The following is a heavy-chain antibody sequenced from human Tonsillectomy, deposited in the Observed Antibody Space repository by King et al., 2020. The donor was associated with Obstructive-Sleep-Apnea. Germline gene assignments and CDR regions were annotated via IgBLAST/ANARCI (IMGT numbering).Heavy chain of an antibody. D-gene: IGHD1-26*01. V-gene: IGHV4-59*08. Sequence: MQLQESGPGLVKPSETLSLTCTVSGGPISSYYWSWIRQPPGKGLEWIGYIYYSGSTNYNPSLASRVTISLDTSKNQFSLKLSSVTAADTAVYYCASSRWELYFFDNWGQGSLVTVSS. CDR2: IYYSGST. J-gene: IGHJ4*02. CDR1: GGPISSYY. CDR3: ASSRWELYFFDN.